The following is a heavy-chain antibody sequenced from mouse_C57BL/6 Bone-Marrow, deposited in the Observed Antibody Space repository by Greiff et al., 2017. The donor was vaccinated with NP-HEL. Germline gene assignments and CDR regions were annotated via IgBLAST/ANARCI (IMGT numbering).Heavy chain of an antibody. CDR3: ARLGYYYGSSYPDY. CDR2: IYPRSGNT. J-gene: IGHJ2*01. D-gene: IGHD1-1*01. Sequence: VQLVESGAELARPGASVKLSCKASGYTFTSYGISWVKQRTGQGLEWIGEIYPRSGNTYYNEKFKGKATLTADNSSSTAYMELRSLTSEDSAVYFCARLGYYYGSSYPDYWGQGTTLTVSS. V-gene: IGHV1-81*01. CDR1: GYTFTSYG.